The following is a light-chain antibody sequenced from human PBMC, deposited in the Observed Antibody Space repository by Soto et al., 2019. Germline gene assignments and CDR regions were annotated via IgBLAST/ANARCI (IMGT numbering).Light chain of an antibody. CDR3: QQRSNWPPLT. V-gene: IGKV3-11*01. CDR1: QSVSRY. CDR2: DAS. Sequence: EIVLTQSPATLSLSPGERATLSCRASQSVSRYLAWYQQKPGQAPRLLIYDASNRATGIPARFSGSGSGTEFTLTISSREPEDFAVYYCQQRSNWPPLTFGGGTKVEIK. J-gene: IGKJ4*01.